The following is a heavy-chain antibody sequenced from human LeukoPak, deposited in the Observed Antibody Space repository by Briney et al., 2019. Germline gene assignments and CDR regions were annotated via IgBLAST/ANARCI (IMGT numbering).Heavy chain of an antibody. D-gene: IGHD3-10*01. V-gene: IGHV3-48*02. Sequence: GGSLRLSCAASGFTFSSCSMNWVRQAPGKGLEWVSYISSGSSSIYYADSVKGRFTISRDNAENSLYLQMNSLRDEDTAVYYCAKSVYGSGPYYFDYWGQGTLVTVSS. CDR1: GFTFSSCS. J-gene: IGHJ4*02. CDR3: AKSVYGSGPYYFDY. CDR2: ISSGSSSI.